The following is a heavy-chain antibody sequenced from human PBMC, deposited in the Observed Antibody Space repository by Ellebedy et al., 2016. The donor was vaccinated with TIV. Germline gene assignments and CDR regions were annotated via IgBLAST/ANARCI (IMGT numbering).Heavy chain of an antibody. Sequence: GESLKISCAASGFTFSDYYMSWIRQAPGKGLEWVSYISSSGSTIYYADSVKGRFTISRDNAKNSLYLQMNSLRAEDTAVYYCARVREGAAAGLYYFDYWGQGTLVTVSS. J-gene: IGHJ4*02. CDR1: GFTFSDYY. CDR2: ISSSGSTI. V-gene: IGHV3-11*01. CDR3: ARVREGAAAGLYYFDY. D-gene: IGHD6-13*01.